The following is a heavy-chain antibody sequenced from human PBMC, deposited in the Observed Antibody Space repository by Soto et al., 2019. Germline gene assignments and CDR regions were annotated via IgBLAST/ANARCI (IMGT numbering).Heavy chain of an antibody. CDR2: VSYSGTT. CDR3: ARSVMGASEWIDP. D-gene: IGHD1-26*01. V-gene: IGHV4-59*01. CDR1: DDSINKYY. Sequence: PSETLSLTCTVSDDSINKYYWSWIRYSPGKGLEWIGYVSYSGTTNYNPSLKGRVSISLDKYKRLFSLRVNSVVATDTALYHCARSVMGASEWIDPWGQGTLVTVSS. J-gene: IGHJ5*02.